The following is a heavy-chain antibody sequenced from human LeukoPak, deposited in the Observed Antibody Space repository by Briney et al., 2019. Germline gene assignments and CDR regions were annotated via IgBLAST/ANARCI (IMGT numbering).Heavy chain of an antibody. Sequence: GGSLRLSCAASGFTFSSYEMNWVRQAPGKGLEWVSSISSSSSYIYYADSLKGRFTISRDNAKNSLYLQMNSLRAEDTAVYYCAREGYNYPNDAFDIWGQGTMVTVSS. CDR3: AREGYNYPNDAFDI. J-gene: IGHJ3*02. CDR2: ISSSSSYI. V-gene: IGHV3-21*01. D-gene: IGHD5-24*01. CDR1: GFTFSSYE.